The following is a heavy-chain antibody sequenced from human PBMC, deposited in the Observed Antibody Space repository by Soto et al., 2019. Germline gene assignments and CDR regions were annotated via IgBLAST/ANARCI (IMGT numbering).Heavy chain of an antibody. CDR2: INHSGST. D-gene: IGHD6-6*01. CDR3: ARGRSYSSSHNALDI. Sequence: KQSQTLSLTCAVYGGSFSGYYWSWIRQPPGKGLEWIGEINHSGSTNYNPSLKSRVTISVDTSKNQFSLKLSSVTAADTAVYYCARGRSYSSSHNALDIWGQGTMVTVSS. J-gene: IGHJ3*02. CDR1: GGSFSGYY. V-gene: IGHV4-34*01.